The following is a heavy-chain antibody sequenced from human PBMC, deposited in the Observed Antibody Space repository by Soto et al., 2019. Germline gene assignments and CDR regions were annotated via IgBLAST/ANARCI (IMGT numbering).Heavy chain of an antibody. D-gene: IGHD2-15*01. CDR2: INTDGGTI. CDR1: GFFFRSDW. Sequence: EVQLVESGGGVAQRGGSLRLSCAASGFFFRSDWMQWVRQTPGKGLVWVSRINTDGGTITYAESVRGRFTISRDNAKNTLYLQMDRLGVDDTAVYYCAREGACSGECDPDYWGQGTLVTVSS. J-gene: IGHJ4*02. V-gene: IGHV3-74*01. CDR3: AREGACSGECDPDY.